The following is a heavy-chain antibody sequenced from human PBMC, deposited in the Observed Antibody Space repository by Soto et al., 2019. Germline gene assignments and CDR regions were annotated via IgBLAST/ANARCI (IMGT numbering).Heavy chain of an antibody. Sequence: GGSLRLSCAASGFTFSSYWRHWVRQAPGKGLVWVSRINSDGSSTSYADSVKGRFTISRDNAKNTLYLQMNSLRAEDAAVYYCARDYYDFWSGYWSPPIWFDPWGQGTLVTVSS. CDR2: INSDGSST. D-gene: IGHD3-3*01. J-gene: IGHJ5*02. CDR1: GFTFSSYW. V-gene: IGHV3-74*01. CDR3: ARDYYDFWSGYWSPPIWFDP.